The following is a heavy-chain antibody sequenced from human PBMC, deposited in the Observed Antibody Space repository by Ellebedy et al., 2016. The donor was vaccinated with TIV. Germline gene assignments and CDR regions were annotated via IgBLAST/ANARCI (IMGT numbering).Heavy chain of an antibody. CDR1: GFTVSSTY. CDR2: IDSVGST. D-gene: IGHD3-9*01. V-gene: IGHV3-66*01. J-gene: IGHJ6*02. Sequence: PGRSLRLSCAASGFTVSSTYMNWVRQAPGKGLEWVSVIDSVGSTYYADSVKGRFTISRDNSKNTVYLQMNSLRAEDTAMYYCARENYDTLTGPSSGMDVWGQGTTVTVSS. CDR3: ARENYDTLTGPSSGMDV.